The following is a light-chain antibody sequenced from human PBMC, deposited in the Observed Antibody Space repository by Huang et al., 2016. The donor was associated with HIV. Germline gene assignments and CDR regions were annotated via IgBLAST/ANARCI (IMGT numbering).Light chain of an antibody. CDR1: QSVSSYY. CDR3: QQYGSSPMYT. J-gene: IGKJ2*01. CDR2: GAS. Sequence: EIVLTQSPGTLSLSPGERATLSCRASQSVSSYYLAWYQQKPGQAPRLLLYGASNRATGIPDRFSGSGSGTDFTLTISRLEPEDFAVYYCQQYGSSPMYTFGQGTRLEIK. V-gene: IGKV3-20*01.